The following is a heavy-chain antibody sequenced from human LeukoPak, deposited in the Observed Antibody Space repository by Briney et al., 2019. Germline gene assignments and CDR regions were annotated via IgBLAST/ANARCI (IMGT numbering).Heavy chain of an antibody. Sequence: GASVKVSCKASGYTFTGYYIHWVRQAPGQGLEWMGWINPNSGDTIYAQKFQGRVTMTRDTSISTAYMELSRLKSDDTAVYYCARWREYSSSSGGFDYWGQGTLVTVSS. CDR2: INPNSGDT. V-gene: IGHV1-2*02. CDR1: GYTFTGYY. D-gene: IGHD6-6*01. CDR3: ARWREYSSSSGGFDY. J-gene: IGHJ4*02.